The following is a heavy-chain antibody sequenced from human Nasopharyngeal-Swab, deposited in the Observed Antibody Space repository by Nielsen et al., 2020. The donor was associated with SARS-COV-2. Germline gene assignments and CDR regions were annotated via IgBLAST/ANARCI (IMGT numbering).Heavy chain of an antibody. D-gene: IGHD3-10*01. CDR3: ARGSGSYYNEEYYMDV. CDR1: GFTFSSYA. CDR2: ISYDGSNK. J-gene: IGHJ6*03. Sequence: GGSLRLSCAASGFTFSSYAMHWVRQAPGKGLEWVAVISYDGSNKYYADSVKGRFTISRDNAKNSLYLQMNSLRAEDTAVYYCARGSGSYYNEEYYMDVWGKGTTVTVSS. V-gene: IGHV3-30*04.